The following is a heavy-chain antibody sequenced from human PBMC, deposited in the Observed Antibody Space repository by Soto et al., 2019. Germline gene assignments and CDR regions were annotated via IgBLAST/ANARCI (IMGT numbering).Heavy chain of an antibody. D-gene: IGHD6-19*01. CDR3: ARSPNDRVVQWLVQEWFDP. J-gene: IGHJ5*02. V-gene: IGHV1-18*01. CDR1: GYTFTSYG. Sequence: ASVKVSCKASGYTFTSYGISWVRQAPGQGLEWMGWISAYNGNTNYAQKLQGRVTMTTDTSTSTAYMELRSLRSDDTAVYYCARSPNDRVVQWLVQEWFDPWGQGTLVTVSS. CDR2: ISAYNGNT.